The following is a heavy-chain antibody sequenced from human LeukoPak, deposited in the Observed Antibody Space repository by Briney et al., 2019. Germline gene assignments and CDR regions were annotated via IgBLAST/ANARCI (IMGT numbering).Heavy chain of an antibody. CDR2: IKQDGSEK. CDR3: ARRDSSGYTTFSVDY. D-gene: IGHD3-22*01. CDR1: GFTFSSYA. V-gene: IGHV3-7*01. Sequence: GGSLRLSCAASGFTFSSYAMSWVRQAPGKGLEWVANIKQDGSEKYYVDSVKGRFTISRDNAKNSLYLQMNSLRAEDTAVYYCARRDSSGYTTFSVDYWGQGTLVTVSS. J-gene: IGHJ4*02.